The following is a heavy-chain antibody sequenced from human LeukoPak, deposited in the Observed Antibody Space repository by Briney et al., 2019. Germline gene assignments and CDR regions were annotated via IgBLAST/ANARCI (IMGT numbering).Heavy chain of an antibody. CDR1: GFTLNNHD. Sequence: PPGGSLRLSCVASGFTLNNHDVNYFRQPPGKGLEWASFISISGTSIHYADAVRGRFTISRDNAKNSLHLQMNNLRAEDTATYYCLTNEWVGGTLHVHWGQGNLVTVSS. CDR2: ISISGTSI. V-gene: IGHV3-48*03. D-gene: IGHD3-10*01. CDR3: LTNEWVGGTLHVH. J-gene: IGHJ4*02.